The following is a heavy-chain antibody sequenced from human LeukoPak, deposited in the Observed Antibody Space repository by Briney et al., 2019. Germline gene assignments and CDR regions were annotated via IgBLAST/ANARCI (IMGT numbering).Heavy chain of an antibody. CDR3: ARRRTAAGLFDY. CDR1: GGSISSGGYY. D-gene: IGHD6-13*01. CDR2: INYSGST. J-gene: IGHJ4*02. Sequence: PSQTLSLTCTVSGGSISSGGYYWSWIRQHPGKGLEWIGYINYSGSTYYNPSLKSRVTISLDTSKNQFSLKLSSVTAADTAMYYCARRRTAAGLFDYWGQGSLVTVSS. V-gene: IGHV4-31*03.